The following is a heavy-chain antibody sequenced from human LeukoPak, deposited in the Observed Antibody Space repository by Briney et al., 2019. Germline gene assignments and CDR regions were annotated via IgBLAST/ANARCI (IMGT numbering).Heavy chain of an antibody. Sequence: WASVKVSCKASGYTFTSYYMHWVRQAPGQGLEWMGWTNGHNDNTVYAQNIRGRVTMTTDTSTSTAYMELRSLRSDDTAVYYCARVGYYYGSGSYPPTVDYWGQGTLVTVSS. D-gene: IGHD3-10*01. CDR2: TNGHNDNT. CDR1: GYTFTSYY. V-gene: IGHV1-18*04. CDR3: ARVGYYYGSGSYPPTVDY. J-gene: IGHJ4*02.